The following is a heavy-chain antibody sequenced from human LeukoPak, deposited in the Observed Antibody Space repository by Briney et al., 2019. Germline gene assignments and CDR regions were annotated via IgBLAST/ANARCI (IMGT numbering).Heavy chain of an antibody. D-gene: IGHD3-10*01. CDR2: INHSGST. CDR1: GGSFSGYY. V-gene: IGHV4-34*01. Sequence: SETLSLTCAVYGGSFSGYYWSWIRQPPGKGLEWIGEINHSGSTNYNPSLKSRVTISVDTSKNQFSLKLSSVTAADTAVYYCAREGGGLLWFGELSSSAFDIWGQGTMVTVSS. CDR3: AREGGGLLWFGELSSSAFDI. J-gene: IGHJ3*02.